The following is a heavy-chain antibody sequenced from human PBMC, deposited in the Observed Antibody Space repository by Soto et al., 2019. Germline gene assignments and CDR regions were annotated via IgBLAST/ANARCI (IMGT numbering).Heavy chain of an antibody. J-gene: IGHJ4*02. V-gene: IGHV3-23*01. D-gene: IGHD1-7*01. Sequence: EVQLLESGGGLVQPGGSLRLSCAASGFTFSSYGMTWVRQAPGKGLEWVSFRSATGAGTYYADSVKGRFTISRDNSKNTLYLQMTSLRADDTAVYYCAKDRRAGGNYGFDSDFWGQGALVIVSS. CDR2: RSATGAGT. CDR1: GFTFSSYG. CDR3: AKDRRAGGNYGFDSDF.